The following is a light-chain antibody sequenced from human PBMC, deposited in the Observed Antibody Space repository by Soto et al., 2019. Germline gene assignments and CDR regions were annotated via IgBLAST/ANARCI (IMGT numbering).Light chain of an antibody. CDR3: NSYTSSSTYV. J-gene: IGLJ1*01. V-gene: IGLV2-14*01. CDR1: ISDVGGYNY. CDR2: EVS. Sequence: QSVLTQPASVSGSPGQSITISCTGTISDVGGYNYVSWYQHHPGKAPKLMIYEVSNRPSGISNRFSGSKSGNTASLTISGLQADDEADYYCNSYTSSSTYVFGTGTKVTVL.